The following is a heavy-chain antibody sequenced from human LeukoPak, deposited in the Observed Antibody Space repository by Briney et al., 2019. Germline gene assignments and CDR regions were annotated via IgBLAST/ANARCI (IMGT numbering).Heavy chain of an antibody. CDR3: ASLGYPRGYYFDY. CDR2: ISYDGSNK. V-gene: IGHV3-30*04. J-gene: IGHJ4*02. Sequence: GGSLRLSCAASGFTFSSYAMHWVRQAPGKGLEWVALISYDGSNKYFADSVKGRFTISRDNSKNTLYLQMNSLRAEDTAVYYCASLGYPRGYYFDYWGQGTLVTVSS. D-gene: IGHD2-2*03. CDR1: GFTFSSYA.